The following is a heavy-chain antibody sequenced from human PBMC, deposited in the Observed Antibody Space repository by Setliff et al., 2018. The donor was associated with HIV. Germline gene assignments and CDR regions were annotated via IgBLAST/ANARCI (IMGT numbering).Heavy chain of an antibody. CDR3: ARVVEADYLDY. J-gene: IGHJ4*02. V-gene: IGHV4-59*08. Sequence: SETLSLTCTVSVGPISRYYWSWIRQPPGKGLEWIAYIFYRGSTNYNPSLKSRVTISVDSSKNQVSLTVTSVTAADTAMYYCARVVEADYLDYWGQGTPVTVSS. D-gene: IGHD2-15*01. CDR2: IFYRGST. CDR1: VGPISRYY.